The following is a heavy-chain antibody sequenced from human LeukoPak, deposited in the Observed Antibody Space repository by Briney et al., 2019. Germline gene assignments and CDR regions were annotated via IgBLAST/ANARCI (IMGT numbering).Heavy chain of an antibody. V-gene: IGHV3-30-3*01. D-gene: IGHD3-22*01. CDR2: ISYDGSNK. J-gene: IGHJ4*02. Sequence: GGSLRLSCAASGFTFSSYAMHWVRQAPGKGLEWVAVISYDGSNKHYADSVKGRFTISRDNSKNTLYLQMNSLRAEDTAVYYCAREGDSSGYCLDYWGQGTLVTVSS. CDR3: AREGDSSGYCLDY. CDR1: GFTFSSYA.